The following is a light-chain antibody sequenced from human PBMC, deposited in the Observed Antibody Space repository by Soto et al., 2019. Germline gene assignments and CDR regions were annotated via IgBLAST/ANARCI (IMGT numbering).Light chain of an antibody. CDR3: CSYTSSTSLI. CDR2: DVN. Sequence: QSALTQPASVSGSPGQSITISCTGTSSDIGGYKYVSWYQQHPGKVPKLLIYDVNNRPSGVSDRFSGSKSGNTASLIISGLQAEDEAEYYCCSYTSSTSLIFGGGTKLTVL. CDR1: SSDIGGYKY. J-gene: IGLJ2*01. V-gene: IGLV2-14*03.